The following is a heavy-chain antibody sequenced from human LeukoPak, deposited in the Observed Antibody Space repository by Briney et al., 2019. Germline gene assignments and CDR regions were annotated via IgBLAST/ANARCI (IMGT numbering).Heavy chain of an antibody. J-gene: IGHJ6*03. V-gene: IGHV3-30*04. D-gene: IGHD3-16*01. CDR1: GLTFSSYA. Sequence: QPGGSLRLSCAASGLTFSSYAMHWVRQAPGKGLEWVAVISYDGSNKYYADSVKGRFTISRDNSKNTLYLQMNSLRAEDTAVYYCARWALGRLDYYYYYMDVWGKGTTVTISS. CDR3: ARWALGRLDYYYYYMDV. CDR2: ISYDGSNK.